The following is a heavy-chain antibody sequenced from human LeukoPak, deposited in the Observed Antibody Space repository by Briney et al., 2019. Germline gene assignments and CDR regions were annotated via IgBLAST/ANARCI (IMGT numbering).Heavy chain of an antibody. D-gene: IGHD4-11*01. CDR1: GFTVSSNY. J-gene: IGHJ4*02. V-gene: IGHV3-53*05. CDR3: ARSGGLQKFDY. Sequence: PGGSLRLSCAASGFTVSSNYMSWVRQAPGKGLEWVSVIYSGGSTYYADSVKGRFIISRDTSKNTLYLQMNSLRAEDTAVYYCARSGGLQKFDYWGQGTLVTVSS. CDR2: IYSGGST.